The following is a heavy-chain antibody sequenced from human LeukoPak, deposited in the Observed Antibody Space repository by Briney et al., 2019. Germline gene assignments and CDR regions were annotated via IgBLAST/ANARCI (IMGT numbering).Heavy chain of an antibody. CDR1: GGSFSSSNYY. CDR3: ARDRGSSWHFDY. V-gene: IGHV4-39*02. D-gene: IGHD6-13*01. Sequence: PSETLSLTCTVSGGSFSSSNYYWGWIRQPPGTGLQWIGSISFSGSTYYNPSLKSRVTISGDTSKNQFSLNLNAVTAADTAVYYCARDRGSSWHFDYWGQGTLVTVSS. CDR2: ISFSGST. J-gene: IGHJ4*02.